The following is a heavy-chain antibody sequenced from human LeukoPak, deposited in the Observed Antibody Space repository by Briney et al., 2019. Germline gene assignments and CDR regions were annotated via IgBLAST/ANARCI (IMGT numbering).Heavy chain of an antibody. CDR1: GGSISSSSYY. J-gene: IGHJ5*02. Sequence: SETLSLTCTVSGGSISSSSYYWGWIRQPPGKGLEWIGSIYYSGSTYYNPSLKSRVTISVDTSKNQFSLKLSSVTAADTAVYYCARVVVAATPSWFGPWGQGTLVTVSS. CDR3: ARVVVAATPSWFGP. V-gene: IGHV4-39*01. CDR2: IYYSGST. D-gene: IGHD2-15*01.